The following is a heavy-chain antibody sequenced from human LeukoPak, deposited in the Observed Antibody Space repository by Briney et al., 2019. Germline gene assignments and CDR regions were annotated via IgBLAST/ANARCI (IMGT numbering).Heavy chain of an antibody. V-gene: IGHV5-51*01. D-gene: IGHD4-23*01. CDR1: GYIFTSYW. CDR2: IFPGDSDT. CDR3: AKLTTVVTPRAFDI. J-gene: IGHJ3*02. Sequence: GESLKISCQGSGYIFTSYWIAWVRQMPGKGLGWMGIIFPGDSDTRYSPSFQGHVTISADKSINTAYLQWSSLKASDTAMYYCAKLTTVVTPRAFDIWGLGTLVTVSS.